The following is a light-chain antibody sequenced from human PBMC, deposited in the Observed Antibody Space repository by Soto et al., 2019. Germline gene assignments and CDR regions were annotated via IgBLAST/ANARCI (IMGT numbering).Light chain of an antibody. CDR2: GAS. CDR3: QKCYSPHLS. V-gene: IGKV1-39*01. J-gene: IGKJ4*01. Sequence: DIQMTQTPSSLYAPIRDRVTITCRASQDINGRLNWYQQTRGRVNKILIYGASNLESGVKSRFSGSGSGTDFTLTIRGLQPEEFASYYCQKCYSPHLSCGGGNKVDIK. CDR1: QDINGR.